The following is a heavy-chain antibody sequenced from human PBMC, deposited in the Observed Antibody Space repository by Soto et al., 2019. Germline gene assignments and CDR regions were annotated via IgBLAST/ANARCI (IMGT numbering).Heavy chain of an antibody. CDR1: GYAFTGYG. Sequence: QAQLVQSGGEVKKPGASVKVSCRASGYAFTGYGYAWVRQAPGQGLEGMGWISAYNGDTNYAQKFQDRVTLTTDTSTTTVHMELRNLGSNDTAVYYCARSGAYCTSITCLFDSFWGLGTLVTVSS. D-gene: IGHD2-8*01. V-gene: IGHV1-18*01. CDR3: ARSGAYCTSITCLFDSF. J-gene: IGHJ4*02. CDR2: ISAYNGDT.